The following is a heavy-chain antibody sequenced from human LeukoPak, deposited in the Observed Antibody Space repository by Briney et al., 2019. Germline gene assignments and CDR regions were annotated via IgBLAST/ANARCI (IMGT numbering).Heavy chain of an antibody. CDR3: ARGVVIAPQTFDY. Sequence: SETLSLTCAVYGGSFSGYYWSWIRQPPGKGLERIGYIYYSGSTNYNPSLKSRVTISVDTSKNQFSLKLSSVTAADTAVYYCARGVVIAPQTFDYWGQGTLVTVSS. D-gene: IGHD2-21*01. CDR1: GGSFSGYY. J-gene: IGHJ4*02. V-gene: IGHV4-59*01. CDR2: IYYSGST.